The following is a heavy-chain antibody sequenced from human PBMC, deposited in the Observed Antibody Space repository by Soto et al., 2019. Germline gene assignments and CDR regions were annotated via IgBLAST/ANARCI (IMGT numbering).Heavy chain of an antibody. Sequence: PGGSLRLSCAVSGFPFRSYAMSWVRQAPGEGLEWVSAISGSGDNTYLADSVKGRFTISRDNSKNTLYLQMNSLRAEDTAVYYCAKGGYYYDSSDSDALDIWGQGTMVTVSS. V-gene: IGHV3-23*01. CDR1: GFPFRSYA. D-gene: IGHD3-22*01. J-gene: IGHJ3*02. CDR2: ISGSGDNT. CDR3: AKGGYYYDSSDSDALDI.